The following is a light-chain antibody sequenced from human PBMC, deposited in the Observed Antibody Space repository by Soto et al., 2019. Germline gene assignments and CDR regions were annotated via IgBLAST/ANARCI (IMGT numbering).Light chain of an antibody. CDR2: GAS. CDR1: QSVSSSY. V-gene: IGKV3-20*01. Sequence: IGVTKSPATLSVSPGERATLSCGASQSVSSSYLAWYQQKPGQAPRLLIYGASSRATGIPDRFSGSGSGTDFTLTISRLEPEDFAVYYCQQYGSSGTFGQGTKVDI. CDR3: QQYGSSGT. J-gene: IGKJ1*01.